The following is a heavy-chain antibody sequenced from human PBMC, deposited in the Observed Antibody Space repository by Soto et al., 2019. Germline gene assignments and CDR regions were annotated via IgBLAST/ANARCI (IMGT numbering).Heavy chain of an antibody. CDR1: GFSFSTYW. Sequence: EVQLVEAGGALVQPGGSLRLPCEASGFSFSTYWMHWVRQAPGKGLVWVSRISNDGISTSYADSVKGRFTISRDNAKNTLYLQMNSLRAEDTAVYYCARDQGRYYDPMAWGQGTLVTVSS. CDR2: ISNDGIST. CDR3: ARDQGRYYDPMA. J-gene: IGHJ5*02. V-gene: IGHV3-74*01. D-gene: IGHD3-22*01.